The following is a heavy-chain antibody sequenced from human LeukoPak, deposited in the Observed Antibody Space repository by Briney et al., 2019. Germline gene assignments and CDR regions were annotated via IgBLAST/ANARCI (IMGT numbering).Heavy chain of an antibody. J-gene: IGHJ4*02. CDR3: AREKAVGTVTTIDY. CDR1: EFTFSSYN. Sequence: GGSLRLSCAASEFTFSSYNMNWVRNAPGQGLELVSSISSSSSYIYYADSVKGRFTISRDNAKNSLYLQMNSLRAEDTAVYYCAREKAVGTVTTIDYWGQGTLVTVSS. V-gene: IGHV3-21*01. CDR2: ISSSSSYI. D-gene: IGHD4-17*01.